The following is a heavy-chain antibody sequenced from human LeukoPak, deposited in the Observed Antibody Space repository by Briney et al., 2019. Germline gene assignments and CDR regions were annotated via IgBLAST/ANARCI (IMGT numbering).Heavy chain of an antibody. CDR3: ARVRYSYYMDV. V-gene: IGHV3-74*01. D-gene: IGHD3-9*01. J-gene: IGHJ6*03. Sequence: GGSLRLSCAASGFTFSSYWMYWVRQAPGKGLVWVSHINSDGSNTNYADSVKGRFTISRDNAKNTLYLQMNSLRAEDTAVYYCARVRYSYYMDVWGKGTTVTISS. CDR2: INSDGSNT. CDR1: GFTFSSYW.